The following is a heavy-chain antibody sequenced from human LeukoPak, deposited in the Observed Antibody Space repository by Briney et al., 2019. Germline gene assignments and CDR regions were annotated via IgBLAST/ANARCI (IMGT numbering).Heavy chain of an antibody. D-gene: IGHD2-15*01. J-gene: IGHJ5*02. CDR3: ARSCSGDSCYYWFDP. Sequence: SETLSLTCTGSGGSISNYYWSWVRQPPGHGLEWIGYIYYSGSTNYNPSLKSRVTISVETSKNQFSLRLSSVTAADTAMYYCARSCSGDSCYYWFDPWGQGTLVTVSS. V-gene: IGHV4-59*01. CDR1: GGSISNYY. CDR2: IYYSGST.